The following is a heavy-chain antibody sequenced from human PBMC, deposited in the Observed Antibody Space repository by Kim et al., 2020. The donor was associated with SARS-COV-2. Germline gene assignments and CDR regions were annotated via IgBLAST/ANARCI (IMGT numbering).Heavy chain of an antibody. CDR3: ARPIYDSSGYYYRYYFDY. CDR1: GFSVNSNY. Sequence: GGSLRLSCAASGFSVNSNYMSWVRQAPGKGLEWVSVVYSGGAIYYADSVKGRFTISRDVSKNTVYLQMNSLRAEDTAVYYCARPIYDSSGYYYRYYFDYWGQGTLVTVSS. V-gene: IGHV3-66*02. CDR2: VYSGGAI. D-gene: IGHD3-22*01. J-gene: IGHJ4*02.